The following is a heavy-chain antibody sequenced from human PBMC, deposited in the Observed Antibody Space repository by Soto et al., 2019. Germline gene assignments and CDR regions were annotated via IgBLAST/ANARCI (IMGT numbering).Heavy chain of an antibody. Sequence: ASVKVSCKVSGYTLTELSMHWVRQAPGKGLEWMGGFDPEDGETIYAQKFQGRVTMTEDTSTDTAYMELSSLRSEDTAVYYCATIRPSRSSTSCYVNYYYYGMAVWGQGTTVTVSS. CDR3: ATIRPSRSSTSCYVNYYYYGMAV. CDR1: GYTLTELS. J-gene: IGHJ6*02. CDR2: FDPEDGET. V-gene: IGHV1-24*01. D-gene: IGHD2-2*01.